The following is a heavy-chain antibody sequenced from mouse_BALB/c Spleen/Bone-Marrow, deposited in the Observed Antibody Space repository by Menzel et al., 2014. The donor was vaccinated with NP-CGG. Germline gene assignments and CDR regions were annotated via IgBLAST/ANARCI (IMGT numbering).Heavy chain of an antibody. Sequence: EVHLVESGGDLVKPGGSLKLSCAASGFTFSTYGMSWVRQTPDKRLEWVAAISNGGIYTYYPDTVKGRFTIPRDNAKNTLYLQMSSLKSEDTAMYYCVRPYDYGTWFAYWGQGTLVTVSA. CDR3: VRPYDYGTWFAY. V-gene: IGHV5-6*01. CDR2: ISNGGIYT. CDR1: GFTFSTYG. D-gene: IGHD2-4*01. J-gene: IGHJ3*01.